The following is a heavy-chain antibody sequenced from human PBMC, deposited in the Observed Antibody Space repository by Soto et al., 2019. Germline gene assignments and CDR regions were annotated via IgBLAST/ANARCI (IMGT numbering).Heavy chain of an antibody. D-gene: IGHD3-3*01. CDR1: GFTFSSYS. V-gene: IGHV3-48*01. Sequence: PGGSLRLSCAASGFTFSSYSMNWVRQAPGKGLEWVSYISSSSSTIYYADSVKGRFTISRDNAKNSLYLQMNSLRAEDTAVYYCARVYDFWSGSPPGYYYYMDVWGRGTXVTVSS. CDR2: ISSSSSTI. CDR3: ARVYDFWSGSPPGYYYYMDV. J-gene: IGHJ6*03.